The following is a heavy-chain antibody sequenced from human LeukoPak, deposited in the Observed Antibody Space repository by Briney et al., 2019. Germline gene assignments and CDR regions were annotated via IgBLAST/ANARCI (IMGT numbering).Heavy chain of an antibody. D-gene: IGHD2-2*01. CDR2: INPNSGDT. J-gene: IGHJ4*02. Sequence: ASVKVSCKASGYTFTVYYMHWVRQAPGQGFEWMGWINPNSGDTNYAQKFQGRVTMTRDTSISTAHMELSRLRSDDTAVYYCARANFLYCSSTTCLFDYWGQGTLVIVSS. CDR1: GYTFTVYY. V-gene: IGHV1-2*02. CDR3: ARANFLYCSSTTCLFDY.